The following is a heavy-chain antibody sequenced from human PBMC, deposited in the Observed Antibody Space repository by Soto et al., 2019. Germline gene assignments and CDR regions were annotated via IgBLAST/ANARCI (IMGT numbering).Heavy chain of an antibody. J-gene: IGHJ6*02. D-gene: IGHD1-26*01. CDR3: ARIKWGLNYYNGMDV. V-gene: IGHV1-2*02. CDR2: INPKTAAT. CDR1: GYSFSDYF. Sequence: QVQLVQSGAEVKKSGASVKVSCKPSGYSFSDYFIQWVRQAPGQGLEWVAWINPKTAATNYAKKFQGRVSVTCDTSSTTAYMELTSLRPDDTAVYYCARIKWGLNYYNGMDVWGQGTTVIVSS.